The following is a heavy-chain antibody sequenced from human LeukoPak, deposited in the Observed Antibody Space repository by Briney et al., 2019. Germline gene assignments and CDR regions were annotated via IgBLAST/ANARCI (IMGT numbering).Heavy chain of an antibody. J-gene: IGHJ5*02. V-gene: IGHV1-18*01. CDR2: ISTYNGNT. Sequence: ASVKVSCKASGYTFTSYGISWVRQAPGQGREWMGWISTYNGNTNYAQKLQGRATMTTDTSTSTAYMELRSLRSDDTAVYYCARVKGIAVAGTRTRSWFDPWGQGTLVTVSS. CDR3: ARVKGIAVAGTRTRSWFDP. D-gene: IGHD6-19*01. CDR1: GYTFTSYG.